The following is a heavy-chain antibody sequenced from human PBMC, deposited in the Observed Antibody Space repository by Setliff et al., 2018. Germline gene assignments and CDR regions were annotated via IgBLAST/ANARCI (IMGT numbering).Heavy chain of an antibody. CDR1: GDSISSGNW. CDR3: VRMSGFLYMDV. D-gene: IGHD3-3*01. J-gene: IGHJ6*03. V-gene: IGHV4-4*02. CDR2: INHSGNT. Sequence: SETLSLTCAVSGDSISSGNWWSWVRQPPEKGLEWIGEINHSGNTNYNPSLKSRVTISVDKSTNQFSLKLNSVTAADTAAYYCVRMSGFLYMDVWGKGTTVTVSS.